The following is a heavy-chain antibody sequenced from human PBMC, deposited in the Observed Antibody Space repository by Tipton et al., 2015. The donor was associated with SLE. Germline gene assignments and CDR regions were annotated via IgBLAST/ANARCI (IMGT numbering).Heavy chain of an antibody. V-gene: IGHV4-59*01. CDR3: ARDIGVVGAGVTPLDY. J-gene: IGHJ4*02. D-gene: IGHD6-19*01. CDR1: GRSISPYY. CDR2: IFYSGST. Sequence: TLSLTCTVSGRSISPYYWSWIRQPPGKGLEWIGEIFYSGSTNYNPSLQSRITMSVDTSKNQFSLKLNSVTAADTAVYFCARDIGVVGAGVTPLDYWGQGILVIVSS.